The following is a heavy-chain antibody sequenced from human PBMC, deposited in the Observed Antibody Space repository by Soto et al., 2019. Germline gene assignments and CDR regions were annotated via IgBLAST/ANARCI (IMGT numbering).Heavy chain of an antibody. CDR3: ARHGRNIAATINYYYYYMDV. CDR2: IYYSGST. Sequence: SETLSLTCTVSGGSISSYYWSWIRQPPGKGLEWIGYIYYSGSTNYNPSLKSRVTISVDTSKNQFSLKLSSVTAADTAVYYCARHGRNIAATINYYYYYMDVWGKGTTVTVSS. J-gene: IGHJ6*03. D-gene: IGHD5-12*01. V-gene: IGHV4-59*08. CDR1: GGSISSYY.